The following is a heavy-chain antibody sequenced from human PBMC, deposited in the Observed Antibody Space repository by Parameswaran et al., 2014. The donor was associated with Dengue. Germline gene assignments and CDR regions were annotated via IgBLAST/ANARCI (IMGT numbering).Heavy chain of an antibody. CDR2: TYYRSKWYN. V-gene: IGHV6-1*01. Sequence: WIRQSPSRGLEWLGRTYYRSKWYNDYAVSVKSRITINPDTSKNQFSLQLNSVTPEDTAVYYCARALQYDILTGLGRYFDLWGRGTLVTVSS. D-gene: IGHD3-9*01. J-gene: IGHJ2*01. CDR3: ARALQYDILTGLGRYFDL.